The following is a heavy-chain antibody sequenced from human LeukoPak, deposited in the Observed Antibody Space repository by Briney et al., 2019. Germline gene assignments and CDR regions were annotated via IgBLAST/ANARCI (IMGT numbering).Heavy chain of an antibody. CDR3: ARASFGVVPAAMHWFDP. V-gene: IGHV4-38-2*02. J-gene: IGHJ5*02. CDR1: GYSISSISSTYY. CDR2: IYHSGST. Sequence: SETLSLTCTVSGYSISSISSTYYWGWVRQSPGKGLEWIGSIYHSGSTYYNPSLQSRVTISIDTSKNQFSLKLSSVTAADTAVYYCARASFGVVPAAMHWFDPWGQGTLVTVS. D-gene: IGHD2-2*01.